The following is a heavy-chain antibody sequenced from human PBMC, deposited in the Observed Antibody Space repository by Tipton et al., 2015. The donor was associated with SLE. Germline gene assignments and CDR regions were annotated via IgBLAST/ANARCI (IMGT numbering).Heavy chain of an antibody. CDR3: ARYPESNYHWFGP. V-gene: IGHV4-34*01. CDR2: IYHSGTA. J-gene: IGHJ5*02. Sequence: TLSLTCAVYGGSFSGYYWSWIRQPPGKGLEWVGSIYHSGTAYYNPSLKSRVTISVDTSKNQISLKLSSVTAADTAVYYCARYPESNYHWFGPWGQGALVTVSS. D-gene: IGHD4-11*01. CDR1: GGSFSGYY.